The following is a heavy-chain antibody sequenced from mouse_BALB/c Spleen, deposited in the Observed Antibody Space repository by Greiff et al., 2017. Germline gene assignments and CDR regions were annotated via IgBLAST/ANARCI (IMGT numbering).Heavy chain of an antibody. V-gene: IGHV1-31*01. CDR3: ARSGGYDVYFDY. J-gene: IGHJ2*01. Sequence: EVKLQQSGPELVKPGASVKISCKASGYSFTGYYMHWVKQSHVKSLEWIGRINPYNGATSYNQNFKDKASLTVDKSSSTAYMELHSLTSEDSAVYYCARSGGYDVYFDYWGQGTTLTVSS. D-gene: IGHD2-14*01. CDR2: INPYNGAT. CDR1: GYSFTGYY.